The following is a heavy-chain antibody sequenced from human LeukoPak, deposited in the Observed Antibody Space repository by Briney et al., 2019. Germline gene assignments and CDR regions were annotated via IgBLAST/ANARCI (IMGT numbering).Heavy chain of an antibody. CDR2: INSDGSYI. CDR3: AREAATARVFFDY. D-gene: IGHD6-25*01. CDR1: GFTFSSYW. Sequence: GGSLRLSCAASGFTFSSYWMHWVRQAPGKGLVWVSRINSDGSYISYADSVKGRLTISRDNAKNTLYLQMNSLRAEDTAVYYCAREAATARVFFDYWGQGTLVTVSS. V-gene: IGHV3-74*01. J-gene: IGHJ4*02.